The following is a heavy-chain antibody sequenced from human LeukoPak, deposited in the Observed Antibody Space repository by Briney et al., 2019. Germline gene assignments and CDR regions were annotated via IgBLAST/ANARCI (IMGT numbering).Heavy chain of an antibody. CDR2: ISDSGSSV. D-gene: IGHD3-10*01. CDR1: GFTFSTYE. CDR3: ARGGVDYYGSGTYYLMYYFDY. Sequence: GGSLRLSCAASGFTFSTYEMNWVRQAPGEGLEWISYISDSGSSVKYADSVKGRFTISRDNAKNSLYLQMNSLRAEDTAVYFCARGGVDYYGSGTYYLMYYFDYWGQGALVTVSS. V-gene: IGHV3-48*03. J-gene: IGHJ4*02.